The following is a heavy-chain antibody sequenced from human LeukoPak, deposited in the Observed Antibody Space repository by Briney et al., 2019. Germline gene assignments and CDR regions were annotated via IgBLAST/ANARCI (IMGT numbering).Heavy chain of an antibody. CDR2: ISSSGDIT. Sequence: GGSLRLSCAASGFSFSSHGMNWVRQGPGKGLEWVSGISSSGDITYYEDSVKGRLTISRDNSKNTLYLQMNSLRAEDTAVYYCAKDDAWLQFGNWGQGTLVTVSS. D-gene: IGHD5-24*01. V-gene: IGHV3-23*01. J-gene: IGHJ4*02. CDR1: GFSFSSHG. CDR3: AKDDAWLQFGN.